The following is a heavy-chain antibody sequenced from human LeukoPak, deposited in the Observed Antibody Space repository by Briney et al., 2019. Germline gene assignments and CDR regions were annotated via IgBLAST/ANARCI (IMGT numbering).Heavy chain of an antibody. Sequence: PSETLSLTCAVYGGSFSGYYWSWIRQPPGKGLEWIGEINHSGSTNYNPSLKSRVTISVDTSKNQFSLKLSSVTAADTVVYYCAREPAAGGGWGQGTLVTVSS. CDR2: INHSGST. J-gene: IGHJ4*02. CDR1: GGSFSGYY. D-gene: IGHD2-2*01. CDR3: AREPAAGGG. V-gene: IGHV4-34*01.